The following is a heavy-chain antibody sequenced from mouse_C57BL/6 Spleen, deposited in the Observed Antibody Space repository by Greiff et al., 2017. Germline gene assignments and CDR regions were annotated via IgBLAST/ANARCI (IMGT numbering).Heavy chain of an antibody. Sequence: QVQLQQSGPELVKPGASVKISCKASGYAFSSSWMNWVKQRPGKGLEWIGRIYPGDGDTNYNGKFKGKATLTADKSSSTAYMQLSSLTSEDSAVYFSARLYDGYLDYWGQGTTLTVSS. CDR1: GYAFSSSW. D-gene: IGHD2-3*01. CDR2: IYPGDGDT. J-gene: IGHJ2*01. V-gene: IGHV1-82*01. CDR3: ARLYDGYLDY.